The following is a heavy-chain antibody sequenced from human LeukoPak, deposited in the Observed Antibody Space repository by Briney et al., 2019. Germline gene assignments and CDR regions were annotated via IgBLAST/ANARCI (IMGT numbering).Heavy chain of an antibody. CDR1: GGSFSGYY. D-gene: IGHD3-22*01. Sequence: PSVTLSLTCAVFGGSFSGYYWTWIRQPPGKGLEWIGEINHSGSTNYNPSLKSRVTISVDTSKHQFSLRLNSVTAADTAVYYCARGPVVDYFDGSGYYYFDSWGQGTPVTVSS. V-gene: IGHV4-34*01. CDR2: INHSGST. CDR3: ARGPVVDYFDGSGYYYFDS. J-gene: IGHJ4*02.